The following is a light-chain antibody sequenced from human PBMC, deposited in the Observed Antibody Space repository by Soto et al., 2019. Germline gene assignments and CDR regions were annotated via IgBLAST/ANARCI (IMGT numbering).Light chain of an antibody. CDR2: WAS. V-gene: IGKV4-1*01. J-gene: IGKJ4*01. CDR3: HQYYSIPLT. Sequence: DIAMTQSPDSLSVSLGERATINCKASRSLLHSSNNENHLAWYQQKPGQPPKLLIHWASTRESGVPDRFTGSGSETDFSLTISGLQAEDVAVYYCHQYYSIPLTFGGGTKVELK. CDR1: RSLLHSSNNENH.